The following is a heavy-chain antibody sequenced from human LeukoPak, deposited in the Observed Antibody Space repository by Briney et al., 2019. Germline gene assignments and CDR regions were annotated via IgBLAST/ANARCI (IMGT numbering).Heavy chain of an antibody. D-gene: IGHD2-15*01. CDR2: ISAYNGNT. CDR1: GYTFTSYG. Sequence: ASVKVSCKASGYTFTSYGISWVRQAPGQGLEWMGWISAYNGNTNYAQKLQGRVTMTTDTSTSTAYMELRSLRSDDTAVYYCAREGYCSGDSCTADNWFDPWGQGTLVTVSS. J-gene: IGHJ5*02. V-gene: IGHV1-18*01. CDR3: AREGYCSGDSCTADNWFDP.